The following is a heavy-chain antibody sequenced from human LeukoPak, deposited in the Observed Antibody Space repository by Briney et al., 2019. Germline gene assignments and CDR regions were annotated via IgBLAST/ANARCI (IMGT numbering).Heavy chain of an antibody. D-gene: IGHD3-3*01. V-gene: IGHV1-2*02. Sequence: GASVKVSCKASGYTFTGYYMHWVRQAPGQGLEWMGWINPNSGGTNYAQKFQGRVTMTGDTSISTAYMELSRLRSDDTAVYYCASLRLRFLEWSSNDYWGQGTLVTVSS. J-gene: IGHJ4*02. CDR1: GYTFTGYY. CDR3: ASLRLRFLEWSSNDY. CDR2: INPNSGGT.